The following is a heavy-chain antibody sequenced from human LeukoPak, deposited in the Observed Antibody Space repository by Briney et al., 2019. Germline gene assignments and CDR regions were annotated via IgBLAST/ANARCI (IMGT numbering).Heavy chain of an antibody. D-gene: IGHD3-22*01. V-gene: IGHV3-48*01. CDR3: ASNLDSSGYPFATDV. CDR2: ISSSSSTI. Sequence: GGSLRLSCAASGFTFSSYSMNWVRQAPGKGLEWVSYISSSSSTIYYADSVKGRFTISRDNAKNSLCLQMNSLRAEDTAVYYCASNLDSSGYPFATDVWGKGTTVTVSS. CDR1: GFTFSSYS. J-gene: IGHJ6*04.